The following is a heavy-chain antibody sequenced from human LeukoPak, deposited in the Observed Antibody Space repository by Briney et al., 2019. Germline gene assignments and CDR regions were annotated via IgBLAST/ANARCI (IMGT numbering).Heavy chain of an antibody. CDR1: GGTFSSYA. J-gene: IGHJ4*02. V-gene: IGHV1-69*06. CDR2: IIPIFGTA. D-gene: IGHD3-9*01. CDR3: ASNLLTGYLKGNYCDY. Sequence: SVKVSCKASGGTFSSYAISWVRQAPGQGLEWMGGIIPIFGTANYAQKFQGRVTITADKSTSTAYMELSSLRSEDTAVYYCASNLLTGYLKGNYCDYWGQGTLVTVSS.